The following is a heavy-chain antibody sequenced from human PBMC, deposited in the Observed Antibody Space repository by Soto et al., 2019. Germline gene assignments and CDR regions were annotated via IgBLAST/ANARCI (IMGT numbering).Heavy chain of an antibody. CDR3: ASLCGPNYGDYFDY. CDR2: IYYSGST. D-gene: IGHD4-17*01. J-gene: IGHJ4*02. V-gene: IGHV4-39*01. Sequence: QLQLQESGPGLVKPSETLSLTCTVSGGSISSSSYYWGWIRQPPGKGLEWIGSIYYSGSTYYNPSLKSRVTISVDTSKNQFSLKLSSVTAADTAVYYCASLCGPNYGDYFDYWGQGTLVTVSS. CDR1: GGSISSSSYY.